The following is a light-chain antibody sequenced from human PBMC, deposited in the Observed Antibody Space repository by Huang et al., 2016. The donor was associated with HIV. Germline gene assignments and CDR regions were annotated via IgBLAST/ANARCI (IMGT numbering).Light chain of an antibody. CDR1: QSVSNNY. CDR3: QQYGSSPKT. V-gene: IGKV3-20*01. CDR2: GAS. J-gene: IGKJ1*01. Sequence: EIVLTQSPGTLSLSPGERATLSCRASQSVSNNYLAWYQQKPGQAPRRLSYGASSRATGIPDRCSGSGSGTDFTLTISRLEPEDFAVFYCQQYGSSPKTFGQGTKVEI.